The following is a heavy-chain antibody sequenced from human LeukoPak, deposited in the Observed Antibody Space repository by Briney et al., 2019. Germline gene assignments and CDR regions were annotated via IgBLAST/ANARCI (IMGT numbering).Heavy chain of an antibody. J-gene: IGHJ4*02. CDR3: DGGRAQGY. CDR1: GFTFSNYS. CDR2: IRENGGEK. V-gene: IGHV3-7*01. Sequence: GGSLRLSCAASGFTFSNYSMSWVRQAPGKGLEWVSTIRENGGEKYYVDSVKGRFTITRDNARNSLCLQMNGLRAEDTAVYYCDGGRAQGYWGQGTLVTVSS. D-gene: IGHD5-24*01.